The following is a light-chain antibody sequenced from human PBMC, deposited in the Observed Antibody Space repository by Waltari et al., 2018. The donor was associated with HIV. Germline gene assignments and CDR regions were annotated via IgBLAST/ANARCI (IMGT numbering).Light chain of an antibody. Sequence: DIQMTQSLSSLSASVGDRVTITCRASQSISSYLDWYQQKPGKAPKLLFYAASSLQSGVPSRFSGSGSGTDFTRTISSLQPEDFATYYCQQSYSTPYTFGQGTKLEIK. V-gene: IGKV1-39*01. CDR1: QSISSY. CDR2: AAS. CDR3: QQSYSTPYT. J-gene: IGKJ2*01.